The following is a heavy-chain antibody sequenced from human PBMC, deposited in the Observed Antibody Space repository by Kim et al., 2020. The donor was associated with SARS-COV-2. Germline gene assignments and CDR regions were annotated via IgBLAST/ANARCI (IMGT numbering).Heavy chain of an antibody. Sequence: GGSLRLSCAASGFTFSSYWMSWVRQAPGKGLEWVANIKQDGSEKYYVDSVKGRFTISRDNAKNSLYLQMNSLRAEDTAVYYCARAVLAGGSYYYGMDVWGQGTTVTVSS. J-gene: IGHJ6*02. V-gene: IGHV3-7*03. CDR3: ARAVLAGGSYYYGMDV. D-gene: IGHD6-19*01. CDR1: GFTFSSYW. CDR2: IKQDGSEK.